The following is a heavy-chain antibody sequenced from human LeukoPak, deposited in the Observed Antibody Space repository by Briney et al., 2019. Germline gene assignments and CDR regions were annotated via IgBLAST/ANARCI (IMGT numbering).Heavy chain of an antibody. CDR1: GYSFTSYW. V-gene: IGHV5-51*01. Sequence: RGESLQISCQGSGYSFTSYWIGWVRQLPGKGLEWMGIIYPGDSDTRYSPSFQGQVTISADKSLSTAYLQWSSLKASDTAMYYCASHQTNSGYDNFDYWGQGTLVTVSS. D-gene: IGHD5-12*01. CDR2: IYPGDSDT. CDR3: ASHQTNSGYDNFDY. J-gene: IGHJ4*02.